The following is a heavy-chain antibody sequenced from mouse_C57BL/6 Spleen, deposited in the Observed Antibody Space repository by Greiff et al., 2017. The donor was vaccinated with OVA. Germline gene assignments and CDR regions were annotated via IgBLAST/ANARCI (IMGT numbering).Heavy chain of an antibody. CDR2: INPNYGST. J-gene: IGHJ1*03. CDR3: ARRCRYYGSSYDWYFDV. V-gene: IGHV1-39*01. D-gene: IGHD1-1*01. CDR1: GYSFTDYN. Sequence: VQLQQSGPELVKPGASVKISCKASGYSFTDYNMNWVKQSNGKSLEWIGVINPNYGSTSYNQKFKGKATLTVDQSSSTAYMQLNSLTSEDSAVYYCARRCRYYGSSYDWYFDVWGTGTTVTVSS.